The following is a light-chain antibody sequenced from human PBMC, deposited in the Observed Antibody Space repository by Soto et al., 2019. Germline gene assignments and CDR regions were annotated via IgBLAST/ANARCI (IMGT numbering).Light chain of an antibody. CDR1: QSFSSSY. CDR3: QPYNNWPLT. V-gene: IGKV3-15*01. J-gene: IGKJ4*01. Sequence: EIVLTQSPGTLSLSPGERATLSCRASQSFSSSYLAWYQQKPGQAPRLLIYDTSTRATGVPARFSGSRSGPEFTLTINSLQSEDFAIYYCQPYNNWPLTFGGGTKVESK. CDR2: DTS.